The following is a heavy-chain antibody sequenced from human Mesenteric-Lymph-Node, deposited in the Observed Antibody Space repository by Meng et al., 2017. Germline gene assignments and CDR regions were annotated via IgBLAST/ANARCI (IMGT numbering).Heavy chain of an antibody. J-gene: IGHJ4*02. CDR1: GFTFSAFS. CDR3: ARGVGNYYIVY. V-gene: IGHV3-21*01. CDR2: ISASSTYI. Sequence: GGSLRLSCAASGFTFSAFSMNWVRQAPGKGLEWVSSISASSTYIDYADSVKSRFTISRDNAKNSVYLQMTSLRAEDTAVYYCARGVGNYYIVYWGQGALVTVSS. D-gene: IGHD1-7*01.